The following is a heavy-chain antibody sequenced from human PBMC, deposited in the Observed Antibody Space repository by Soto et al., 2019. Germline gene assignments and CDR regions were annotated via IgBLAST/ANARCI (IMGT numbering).Heavy chain of an antibody. V-gene: IGHV4-34*01. CDR3: ARTPNSNGWYGRGYYFDY. Sequence: SETLSLTCAVYGGSFSGYYWSWIRQPPGKGLEWIGEINHSGSTNYNPSLKSRVTISVDTSKNQFSLKLSSVTAADTAVYYCARTPNSNGWYGRGYYFDYWGQGTLVTVSS. D-gene: IGHD6-19*01. CDR2: INHSGST. CDR1: GGSFSGYY. J-gene: IGHJ4*02.